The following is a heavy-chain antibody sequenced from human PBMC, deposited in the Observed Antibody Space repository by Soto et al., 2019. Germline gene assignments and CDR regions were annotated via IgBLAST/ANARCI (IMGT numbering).Heavy chain of an antibody. Sequence: GGSLRLSCAASGFTFSSYAMHWVRQAPGKGLEWVAVISYDGSNKYYADSVKGRFTISRDNSKNTLYLQMNSLRAEDTAVYYCARREDTGDYYYGMDVWGQGTTVTVS. CDR2: ISYDGSNK. D-gene: IGHD3-10*01. V-gene: IGHV3-30-3*01. J-gene: IGHJ6*02. CDR1: GFTFSSYA. CDR3: ARREDTGDYYYGMDV.